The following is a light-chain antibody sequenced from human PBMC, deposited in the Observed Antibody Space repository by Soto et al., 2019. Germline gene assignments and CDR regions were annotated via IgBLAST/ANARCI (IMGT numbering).Light chain of an antibody. CDR1: EDVAKF. V-gene: IGKV1-5*01. CDR3: SQYKSWWP. J-gene: IGKJ1*01. CDR2: DAA. Sequence: EIQRTQSPSTLSAAGGDTVIVTCRASEDVAKFLAWHQQKPGRAPEILISDAADLKSVAPARFRASGSGTDFTHTIIVLQPDDSATYYCSQYKSWWPFCQGTKGEIK.